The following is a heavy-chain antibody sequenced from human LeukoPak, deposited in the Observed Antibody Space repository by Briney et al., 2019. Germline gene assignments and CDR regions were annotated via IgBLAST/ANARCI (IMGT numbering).Heavy chain of an antibody. CDR3: ARGQLRIWLQLPYFDL. Sequence: PSETLSLTCAVYGGSFSGYYWSWIRQPPGKGLEWIGEINHSGSTNYNPSLKSRGTISVDTSKNQFSLKLSSVTAADTAVYYCARGQLRIWLQLPYFDLWGRGTLVTVSS. CDR2: INHSGST. D-gene: IGHD5-24*01. V-gene: IGHV4-34*01. J-gene: IGHJ2*01. CDR1: GGSFSGYY.